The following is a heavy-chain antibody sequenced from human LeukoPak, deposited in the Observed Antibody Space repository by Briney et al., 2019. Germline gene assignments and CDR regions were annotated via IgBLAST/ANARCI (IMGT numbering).Heavy chain of an antibody. CDR3: ARNSRGYGYRYFDY. Sequence: SETLSLTCTVSGGSISSYYWSWIRQPPGKGLEWIGYIYYSGSTNYNPSLKSRVTISVDTSKNQFSLKLSSVTAADTAVYYCARNSRGYGYRYFDYWGQGTLVTVSS. V-gene: IGHV4-59*08. J-gene: IGHJ4*02. CDR1: GGSISSYY. D-gene: IGHD2-21*02. CDR2: IYYSGST.